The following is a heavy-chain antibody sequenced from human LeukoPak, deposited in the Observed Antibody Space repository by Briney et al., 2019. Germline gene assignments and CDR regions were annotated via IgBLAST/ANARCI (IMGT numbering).Heavy chain of an antibody. Sequence: GGSLRLSCAASGFTFHDYAMHWVRQAPGKGLEWVSAIGTAADTYYPGSVRGRFTISRENAKNSLYLQMNSLRAGDTAVYYCARAVTLASPDAFDIWGQGTMVTVSS. V-gene: IGHV3-13*01. J-gene: IGHJ3*02. D-gene: IGHD2-21*02. CDR2: IGTAADT. CDR1: GFTFHDYA. CDR3: ARAVTLASPDAFDI.